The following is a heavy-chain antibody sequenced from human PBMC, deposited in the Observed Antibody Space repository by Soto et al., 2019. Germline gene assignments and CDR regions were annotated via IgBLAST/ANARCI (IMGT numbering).Heavy chain of an antibody. D-gene: IGHD3-10*01. Sequence: GGSLRLSCAASGFTFSSHAMHWVRQAPGKGLEWVAVISYDGFNTYYADSVKGRFTISRDNSKSTLYLQMNSLRAEDTAVYYCARDVVRGVIMLFYFDSWGQGTLVPVSS. CDR1: GFTFSSHA. CDR3: ARDVVRGVIMLFYFDS. J-gene: IGHJ4*02. CDR2: ISYDGFNT. V-gene: IGHV3-30-3*01.